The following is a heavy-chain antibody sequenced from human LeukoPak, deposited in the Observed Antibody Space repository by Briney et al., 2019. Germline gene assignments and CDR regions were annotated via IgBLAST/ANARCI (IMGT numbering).Heavy chain of an antibody. CDR2: IKQDGSEK. V-gene: IGHV3-7*03. CDR3: ARDSVDTAMVTSDY. CDR1: GFTFSSYW. J-gene: IGHJ4*02. Sequence: GGSLRLSCVASGFTFSSYWMSWVRQAPGKGLEWVANIKQDGSEKHYVDSLKGRFTISRDNAKNSLYLQMNGLRAEDTAVYYCARDSVDTAMVTSDYWGQGTLVTVSS. D-gene: IGHD5-18*01.